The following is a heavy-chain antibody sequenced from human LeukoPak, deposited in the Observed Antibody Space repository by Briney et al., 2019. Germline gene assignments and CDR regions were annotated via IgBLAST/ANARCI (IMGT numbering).Heavy chain of an antibody. CDR2: IYSGGST. CDR3: ARDRRGSYLGAFDI. Sequence: ETLSLTCTVSGGSISSYYWSWVRQAPGKGLEWVSVIYSGGSTYYADSVKGRFTISGDNSKNTLYLQMNSLRAEDTAVYYCARDRRGSYLGAFDIWGQGTMVTVSS. D-gene: IGHD7-27*01. J-gene: IGHJ3*02. V-gene: IGHV3-66*01. CDR1: GGSISSYY.